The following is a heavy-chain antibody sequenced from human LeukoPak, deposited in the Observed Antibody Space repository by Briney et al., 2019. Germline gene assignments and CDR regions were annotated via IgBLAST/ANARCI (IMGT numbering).Heavy chain of an antibody. V-gene: IGHV4-39*01. CDR2: IYDSEGM. D-gene: IGHD6-6*01. J-gene: IGHJ4*02. CDR3: ASLIAAVYFDH. CDR1: GGSISSSSYS. Sequence: PSETLSLTCTVSGGSISSSSYSWGWLRQPPGKGLEWIGVIYDSEGMYNNPSLKSRLTMSVDTTKTQFSLKLSSVTATDTAVYYCASLIAAVYFDHWGQGTLVTVSS.